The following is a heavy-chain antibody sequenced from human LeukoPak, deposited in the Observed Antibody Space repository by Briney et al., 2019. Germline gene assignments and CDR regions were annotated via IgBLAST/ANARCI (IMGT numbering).Heavy chain of an antibody. J-gene: IGHJ4*02. CDR3: ARHPGVAAIDY. CDR1: GGSISSYY. V-gene: IGHV4-59*01. Sequence: SETLSLTCTVSGGSISSYYWSWIRQPPGKGLEWIGYIYYSGSTNYNPSLKSRVTISVDTSKNQFSLKLSSVTAADTAVYYCARHPGVAAIDYWGQGTLVTASS. CDR2: IYYSGST. D-gene: IGHD2-21*02.